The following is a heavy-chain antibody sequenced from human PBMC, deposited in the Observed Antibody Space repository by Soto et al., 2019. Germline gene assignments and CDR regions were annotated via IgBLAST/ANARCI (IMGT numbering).Heavy chain of an antibody. Sequence: QLQLVQSGAEVKKPGASVKVSCKAPRYIFTAYFMHWVRQAPGQGLEWMGWINPNNDATHYGRSFQGRVTMIRDTAISTAYMELSSLRSDDTAVYYCASHDRGARFDPWGQGTLVIVSS. V-gene: IGHV1-2*02. J-gene: IGHJ5*02. CDR2: INPNNDAT. D-gene: IGHD1-1*01. CDR3: ASHDRGARFDP. CDR1: RYIFTAYF.